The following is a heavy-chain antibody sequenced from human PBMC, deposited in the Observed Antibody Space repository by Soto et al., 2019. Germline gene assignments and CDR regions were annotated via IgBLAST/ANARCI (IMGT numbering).Heavy chain of an antibody. Sequence: SVKVSCKASGGSLSTNPISWVREAPGQGLEWMGGTGSGTGPGNHAQKFQGRLTVTADKSTSTVYMELTNLSSEDTAVYYCARRDSGGFYRFVDSWGQGTLDIFSS. CDR3: ARRDSGGFYRFVDS. D-gene: IGHD2-15*01. CDR1: GGSLSTNP. CDR2: TGSGTGPG. V-gene: IGHV1-69*06. J-gene: IGHJ4*02.